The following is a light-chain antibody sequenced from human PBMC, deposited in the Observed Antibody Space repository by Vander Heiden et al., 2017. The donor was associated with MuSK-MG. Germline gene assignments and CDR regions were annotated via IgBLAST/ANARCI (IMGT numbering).Light chain of an antibody. J-gene: IGKJ2*01. CDR3: QQSDTTPHT. Sequence: DIQMTQSPSSLSASVGDRVTITCRASQSISSYLNWYQQKPGKAPKLLIYAASSLQSGVPSRLSGSGSGTDFTLTISRLQPEHFATYYCQQSDTTPHTFGQGTKLEIK. CDR1: QSISSY. V-gene: IGKV1-39*01. CDR2: AAS.